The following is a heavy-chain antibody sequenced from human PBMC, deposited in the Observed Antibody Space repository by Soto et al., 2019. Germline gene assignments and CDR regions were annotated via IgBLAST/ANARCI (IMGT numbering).Heavy chain of an antibody. J-gene: IGHJ6*02. CDR2: INTYNGNT. CDR3: GLVDVYFTPSPQNV. CDR1: GYVFTSYG. V-gene: IGHV1-18*01. Sequence: QVQLVQSGAEVKNPGASVKVSCKTSGYVFTSYGIGWARQAPGQGLEWMGWINTYNGNTNYAQNLQGRVTLTTDTSPSKAYMELRSLRSNATAIYYCGLVDVYFTPSPQNVWGQGTTVNVSS. D-gene: IGHD2-8*01.